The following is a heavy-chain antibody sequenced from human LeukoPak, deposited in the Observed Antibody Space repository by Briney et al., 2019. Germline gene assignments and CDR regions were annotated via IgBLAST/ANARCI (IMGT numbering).Heavy chain of an antibody. V-gene: IGHV3-30*04. Sequence: GGSLRLSCAASGFTFSSYAMHWVRQAPGKGLEWVAVISYDGTNKYYADSVKGRFTISRDNSKNTLYLQMNSLRAEDTAVCYCAKDLRYYDSSGYSDYWGQGTLVTVSS. CDR3: AKDLRYYDSSGYSDY. CDR2: ISYDGTNK. D-gene: IGHD3-22*01. J-gene: IGHJ4*02. CDR1: GFTFSSYA.